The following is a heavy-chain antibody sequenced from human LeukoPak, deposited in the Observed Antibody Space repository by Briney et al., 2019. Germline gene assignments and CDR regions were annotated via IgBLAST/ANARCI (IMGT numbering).Heavy chain of an antibody. D-gene: IGHD6-13*01. CDR2: IYSGGST. V-gene: IGHV3-66*01. CDR1: GFTVSSNY. J-gene: IGHJ4*02. Sequence: GGSLRLSRAASGFTVSSNYMSWVRQAPGKGLEWVSVIYSGGSTYYADSVKGRFTISRDNSKNTLYLQMNSLRAEDTAVYYCARDRGSSSWYAYWGQGTLVTVSS. CDR3: ARDRGSSSWYAY.